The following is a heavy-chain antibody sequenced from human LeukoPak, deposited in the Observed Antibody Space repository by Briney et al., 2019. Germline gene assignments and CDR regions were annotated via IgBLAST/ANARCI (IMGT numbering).Heavy chain of an antibody. V-gene: IGHV3-30*03. D-gene: IGHD1-1*01. CDR3: ARERGQGLLDPLLAF. J-gene: IGHJ4*02. CDR1: GFTFNIYG. Sequence: GGSLRLSCAASGFTFNIYGMHWLRQATGKGLEWVTVISYDGTNKYYADSVKGRFSISRDISKNTLYLHMNSLRGEDTAVYYCARERGQGLLDPLLAFWGQGTQVTVSS. CDR2: ISYDGTNK.